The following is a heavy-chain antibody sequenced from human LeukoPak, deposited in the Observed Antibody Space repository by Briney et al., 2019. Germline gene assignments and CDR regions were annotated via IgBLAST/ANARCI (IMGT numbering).Heavy chain of an antibody. CDR1: GFTFSSCG. V-gene: IGHV3-30*18. CDR2: ITYDGDTT. Sequence: GGSLRLSCAASGFTFSSCGMHWVRQAPGKGLEWVAVITYDGDTTYFEDSVKGRFTTSRDTSKSTLYLQMNSLGAEDTAVYYCVKEQGSGSYRTADYWGQGTLVTVSS. CDR3: VKEQGSGSYRTADY. D-gene: IGHD3-10*01. J-gene: IGHJ4*02.